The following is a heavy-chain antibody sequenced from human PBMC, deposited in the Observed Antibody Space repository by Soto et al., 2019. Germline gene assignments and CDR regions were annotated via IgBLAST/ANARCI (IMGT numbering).Heavy chain of an antibody. V-gene: IGHV4-39*01. CDR3: ARLEGLATISYYFDF. Sequence: PSETLSLTCSVSDDSINSDKYYWGWIRQPPGKGLKWIGSIYYRGNAYYNPSLQTRVTISLAKSRSQFSLKLNSVTAADSAVYFCARLEGLATISYYFDFSCPAALVTVST. CDR1: DDSINSDKYY. J-gene: IGHJ4*02. D-gene: IGHD3-9*01. CDR2: IYYRGNA.